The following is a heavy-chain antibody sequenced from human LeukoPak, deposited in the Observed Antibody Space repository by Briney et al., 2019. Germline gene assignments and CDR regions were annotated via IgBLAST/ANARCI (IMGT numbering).Heavy chain of an antibody. D-gene: IGHD6-19*01. CDR3: ARVGVYSSGWTHYYYYYGMDV. CDR1: GFTVSSNY. Sequence: GGSLRLSCAASGFTVSSNYMSWVRQAPGKGLEWVSVIYSGGSTYYADSVKGRLTISRDNSKNTLYLQMNSLRAEDTAVYYCARVGVYSSGWTHYYYYYGMDVWGQGTTVTVSS. V-gene: IGHV3-53*01. CDR2: IYSGGST. J-gene: IGHJ6*02.